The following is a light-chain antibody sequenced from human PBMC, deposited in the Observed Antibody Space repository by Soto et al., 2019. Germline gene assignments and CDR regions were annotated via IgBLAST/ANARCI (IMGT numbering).Light chain of an antibody. J-gene: IGKJ1*01. CDR1: HSISSW. Sequence: DIQMTQSPSTLSASVGDRVTITCRASHSISSWLAWYQHKPGKAPKLVIYKASSLEIGVRSRFSASGSGRAFPLTISSLEPYDFATYYCEQYNSYPCTFGQGTKVKIK. CDR2: KAS. CDR3: EQYNSYPCT. V-gene: IGKV1-5*03.